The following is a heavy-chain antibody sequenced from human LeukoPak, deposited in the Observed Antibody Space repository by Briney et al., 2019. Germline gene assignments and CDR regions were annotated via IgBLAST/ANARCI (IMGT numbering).Heavy chain of an antibody. CDR2: ISGSGGST. V-gene: IGHV3-23*01. Sequence: PGGSLRLSCAASGFTFSSYAMSWVRQAPGEGLEWVSAISGSGGSTYYADSVKGRFTISRDNSKNTLYLQMNSLRAEDTAVYYCAKVRGYSYGYRYFDYRGQGTLVTVSS. CDR3: AKVRGYSYGYRYFDY. CDR1: GFTFSSYA. J-gene: IGHJ4*02. D-gene: IGHD5-18*01.